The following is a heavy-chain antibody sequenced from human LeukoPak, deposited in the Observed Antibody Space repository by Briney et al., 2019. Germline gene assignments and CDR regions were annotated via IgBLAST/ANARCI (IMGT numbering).Heavy chain of an antibody. CDR1: GFTFTNIP. J-gene: IGHJ3*02. CDR2: VSYHDEHR. CDR3: AREYGGNSEDRGAFDI. Sequence: PGGSLRLSCVASGFTFTNIPMHWVRQAPGKGLEWVACVSYHDEHRFYADSVKGRFTISRGSSKTTLYLQMNSLRTDDTAVYYCAREYGGNSEDRGAFDIWGQGTVVTVSS. D-gene: IGHD4-23*01. V-gene: IGHV3-30*04.